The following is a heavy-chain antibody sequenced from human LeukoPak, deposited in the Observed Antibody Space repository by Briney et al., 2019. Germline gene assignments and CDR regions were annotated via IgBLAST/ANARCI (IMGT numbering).Heavy chain of an antibody. Sequence: ASVKVSCKVSGYTLTELSMHWVRQAPGKGLEWMGWISAYNGNTNYAQKLQGRVTMTTDTSTSTAYMELRSLRSDDTAVYYCAREGTALDYWGQGTLVTVSS. CDR2: ISAYNGNT. CDR3: AREGTALDY. D-gene: IGHD6-13*01. V-gene: IGHV1-18*01. J-gene: IGHJ4*02. CDR1: GYTLTELS.